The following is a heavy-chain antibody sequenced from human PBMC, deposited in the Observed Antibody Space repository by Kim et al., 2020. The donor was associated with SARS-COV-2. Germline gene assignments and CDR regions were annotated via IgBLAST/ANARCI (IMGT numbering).Heavy chain of an antibody. J-gene: IGHJ5*01. V-gene: IGHV4-39*01. CDR1: GGSISSTTYS. CDR3: ARHLPGSSWFDS. CDR2: IDSSGST. D-gene: IGHD6-13*01. Sequence: SETLSLTCTISGGSISSTTYSWNWFRQPPGDELEWIGGIDSSGSTYYSPSLKSRLTLSVETSKNQFSLRLSSVTAADTAVFYCARHLPGSSWFDSWGQGT.